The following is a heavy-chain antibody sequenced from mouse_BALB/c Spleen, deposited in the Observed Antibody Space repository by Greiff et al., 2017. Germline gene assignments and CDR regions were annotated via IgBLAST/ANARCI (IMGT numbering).Heavy chain of an antibody. D-gene: IGHD4-1*01. J-gene: IGHJ1*01. CDR3: ARAGELERYWYFDV. CDR1: GYTFTDYA. V-gene: IGHV1-67*01. Sequence: QVQLQQSGPELVRPGVSVKISCKGSGYTFTDYAMHWVKQSHAKSLEWIGVISTYYGNTNYNQKFKGKATMTVDKSSSTAYMELARLTSEDSAIYYCARAGELERYWYFDVWGAGTTVTVSS. CDR2: ISTYYGNT.